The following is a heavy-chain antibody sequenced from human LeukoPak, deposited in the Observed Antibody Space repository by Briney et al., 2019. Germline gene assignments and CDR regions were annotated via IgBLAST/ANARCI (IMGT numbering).Heavy chain of an antibody. CDR3: ARDSLLHPDYFDY. D-gene: IGHD4-11*01. V-gene: IGHV4-39*07. CDR1: GGSISSSSYY. CDR2: IYYSGST. J-gene: IGHJ4*02. Sequence: SETLSLTCTVSGGSISSSSYYWGWIRQPPGKGLEWIGSIYYSGSTYYNPSLKSRVTISVDTSKNQFSLKLSSVTAADTAVYYCARDSLLHPDYFDYWGQGTLVTVSS.